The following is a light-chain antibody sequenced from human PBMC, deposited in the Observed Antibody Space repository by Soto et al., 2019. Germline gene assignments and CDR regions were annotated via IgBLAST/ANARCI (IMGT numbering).Light chain of an antibody. CDR2: DVS. J-gene: IGLJ1*01. CDR3: ASFTTSTYYV. CDR1: SSDVGIYNY. Sequence: QSALTQPASVSGSPGQSITISCTETSSDVGIYNYVSWYQQQPGKAPKLMIYDVSSRPSGVSNRFSGSKSGNTASLTISGLQAEDEADYYCASFTTSTYYVFGAGTSSPS. V-gene: IGLV2-14*01.